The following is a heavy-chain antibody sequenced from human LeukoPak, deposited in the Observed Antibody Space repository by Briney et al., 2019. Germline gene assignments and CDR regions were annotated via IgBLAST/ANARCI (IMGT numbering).Heavy chain of an antibody. D-gene: IGHD3-10*01. Sequence: SETLSLTCTVSGGSISSSSNYWGWIRQPPGKGLEWIGTIYYSGSTYYNPSLKSRVTISVDTSKLQFSLMLTSVTAADTAVYFCARGEVGEFDHWGQGTLVTVSS. CDR2: IYYSGST. CDR1: GGSISSSSNY. J-gene: IGHJ4*02. V-gene: IGHV4-39*01. CDR3: ARGEVGEFDH.